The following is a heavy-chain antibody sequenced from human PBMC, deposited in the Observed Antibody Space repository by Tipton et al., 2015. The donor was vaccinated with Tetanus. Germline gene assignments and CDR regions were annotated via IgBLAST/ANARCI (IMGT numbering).Heavy chain of an antibody. CDR2: FSGSVDGT. Sequence: SLRLSCEVSGFTFRKYAMSWVRQAPGKGLEWVAGFSGSVDGTAYADSVKGRFTISRETSINTMYLQMTSLRAEDSAVYFWAKALKTLNYQCFDYWGQGTLVTVSS. J-gene: IGHJ4*02. V-gene: IGHV3-23*01. CDR1: GFTFRKYA. CDR3: AKALKTLNYQCFDY. D-gene: IGHD2-2*01.